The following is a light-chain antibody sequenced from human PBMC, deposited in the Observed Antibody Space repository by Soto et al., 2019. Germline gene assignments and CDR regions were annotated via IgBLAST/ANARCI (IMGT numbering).Light chain of an antibody. Sequence: EIVLTQSPGTLSLSPGERATLSCRASQSVSSSYLAWYQQKPGQAPRLLIYGASIRATDIPARFSGSGSGTEFSLTISSLQSEDFAVYYCQQYNDWPLTFGGGTKVEIK. V-gene: IGKV3D-15*01. CDR3: QQYNDWPLT. CDR2: GAS. J-gene: IGKJ4*01. CDR1: QSVSSSY.